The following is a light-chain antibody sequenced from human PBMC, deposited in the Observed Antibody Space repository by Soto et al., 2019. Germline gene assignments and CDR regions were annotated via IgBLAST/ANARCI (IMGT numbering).Light chain of an antibody. CDR2: GAS. Sequence: IDMTHSPATLSVSPGERATLSCRASQSVSSNLAWYQQKPGQAPRLLIYGASTRATGIPARFSGSGSGTEFTITISSMQSEDFEVYYCKQYNKWNRKFGQGTKVDIK. CDR1: QSVSSN. CDR3: KQYNKWNRK. V-gene: IGKV3-15*01. J-gene: IGKJ1*01.